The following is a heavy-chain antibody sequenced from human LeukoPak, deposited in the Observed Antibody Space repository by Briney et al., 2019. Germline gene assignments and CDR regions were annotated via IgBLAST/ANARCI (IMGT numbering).Heavy chain of an antibody. Sequence: ASVKVSCKASGYTFTSYGIRWVRQAPGQGLEWMGWMNPNSGNTGYAQKFQGRVTMTRNTSISTAYMELSSLGSEDTAVYYCARVFGPPSWYDFWSGYKPTDAFDIWGQGTMVTVAS. CDR1: GYTFTSYG. CDR2: MNPNSGNT. CDR3: ARVFGPPSWYDFWSGYKPTDAFDI. V-gene: IGHV1-8*02. J-gene: IGHJ3*02. D-gene: IGHD3-3*01.